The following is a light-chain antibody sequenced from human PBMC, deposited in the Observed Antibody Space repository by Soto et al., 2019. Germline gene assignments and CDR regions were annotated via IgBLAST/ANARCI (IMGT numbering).Light chain of an antibody. V-gene: IGKV3-20*01. CDR2: DAS. Sequence: ESELKQSPGTLSLSPGETATLSCRASQTVRNNYLAWYQQKPGQAPRLLIYDASSRATGIPDRFSGGGSGTDFTLTISRLEPEDFAVYYCQQFSSYPLTFGGGTKVDIK. CDR1: QTVRNNY. J-gene: IGKJ4*01. CDR3: QQFSSYPLT.